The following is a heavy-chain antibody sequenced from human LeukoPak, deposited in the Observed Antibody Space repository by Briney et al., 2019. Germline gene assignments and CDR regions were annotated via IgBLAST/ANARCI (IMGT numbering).Heavy chain of an antibody. CDR2: IWYDGSNK. CDR3: ARDLTQLWDYFDY. Sequence: GGSLRLSCAASGFTFSSYGMHWVRQASGKGLEWVAVIWYDGSNKYYADSVKGRFTISRDNSKNTLYLQMNSLRAEDTAVYYCARDLTQLWDYFDYWGQGTLVTVSS. CDR1: GFTFSSYG. J-gene: IGHJ4*02. D-gene: IGHD3-10*01. V-gene: IGHV3-33*01.